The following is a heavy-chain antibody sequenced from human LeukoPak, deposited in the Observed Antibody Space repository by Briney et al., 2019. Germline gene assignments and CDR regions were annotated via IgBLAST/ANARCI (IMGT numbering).Heavy chain of an antibody. V-gene: IGHV4-61*08. CDR1: GGSISSGGYS. J-gene: IGHJ3*02. D-gene: IGHD3-9*01. CDR3: ARARYVNSFYAFDI. CDR2: LSKSGNT. Sequence: SETLSLTCAVSGGSISSGGYSWTWLRLPPGKGLEWIGYLSKSGNTNYSSSLKSRVTIFGDTSKNQFFLKLSSVTAADTVVSYCARARYVNSFYAFDIWGQGTLVTVSS.